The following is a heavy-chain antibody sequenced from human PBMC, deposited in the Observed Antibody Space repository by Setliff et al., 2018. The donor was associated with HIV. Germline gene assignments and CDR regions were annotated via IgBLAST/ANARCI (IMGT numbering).Heavy chain of an antibody. Sequence: SVKVSCKASGGTFSSYSISWVRQAPGQGLEWMGRILPIFGTRDYAQKFQGRVTITADKSTSTAYMELRSLRSEDTAVYYCARAFQHFEYAFDIWGQGTMVTVSS. D-gene: IGHD3-9*01. CDR3: ARAFQHFEYAFDI. V-gene: IGHV1-69*06. J-gene: IGHJ3*02. CDR2: ILPIFGTR. CDR1: GGTFSSYS.